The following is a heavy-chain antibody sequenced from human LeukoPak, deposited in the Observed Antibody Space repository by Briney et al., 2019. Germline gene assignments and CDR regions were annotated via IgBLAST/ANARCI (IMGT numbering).Heavy chain of an antibody. Sequence: GGSLRLSCAASGFTFDDYAMHWVRQAPGKGLEWVSGISWNSGSIGYADSVKGRFTISRDNAKNSLYLQMNSLRAEDTALYYCAKLGVGWGQGTLVTVSS. J-gene: IGHJ4*02. CDR2: ISWNSGSI. V-gene: IGHV3-9*01. CDR3: AKLGVG. CDR1: GFTFDDYA. D-gene: IGHD3-3*01.